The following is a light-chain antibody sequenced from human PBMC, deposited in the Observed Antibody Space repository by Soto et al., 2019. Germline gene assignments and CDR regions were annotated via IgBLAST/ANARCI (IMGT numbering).Light chain of an antibody. CDR1: SSDVGAYTS. V-gene: IGLV2-14*01. CDR2: EVS. CDR3: SSYTSDNRSYV. Sequence: QSVLTQPASVSGSPGQSITISCTGSSSDVGAYTSVSRYQQHPGKAPKVMIYEVSNRPSGVSNRFSGSKSGNTASLTISGLQAEDEGHYYCSSYTSDNRSYVFGTGTKVTVL. J-gene: IGLJ1*01.